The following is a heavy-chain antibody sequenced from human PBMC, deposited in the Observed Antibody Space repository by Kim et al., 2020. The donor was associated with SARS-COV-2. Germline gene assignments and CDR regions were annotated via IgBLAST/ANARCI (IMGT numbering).Heavy chain of an antibody. D-gene: IGHD3-9*01. V-gene: IGHV4-59*01. Sequence: SETLSLTCTVSGGSISSYYWSWIRQPPGKGLEWIGYIYYSGSTNYNPSLKSRVTISVDTSKNQFSLKLSSVTAADTAVYYCAREPPPLTGYLDWGQGTLVTVSS. CDR3: AREPPPLTGYLD. J-gene: IGHJ4*02. CDR1: GGSISSYY. CDR2: IYYSGST.